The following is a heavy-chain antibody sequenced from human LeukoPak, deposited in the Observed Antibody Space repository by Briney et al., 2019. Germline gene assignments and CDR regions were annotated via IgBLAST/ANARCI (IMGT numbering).Heavy chain of an antibody. D-gene: IGHD3-16*01. V-gene: IGHV4-59*01. CDR3: ARDRGSLGGFDY. J-gene: IGHJ4*02. Sequence: SETLSLTCTVSGGSISGYYWSWIRQPPGGGLEWIGYIYYSGTTNYNPSLKSRVTISEDTSKNQLSLKLSSVTAADTAVYYCARDRGSLGGFDYWGQGTLVTVSS. CDR1: GGSISGYY. CDR2: IYYSGTT.